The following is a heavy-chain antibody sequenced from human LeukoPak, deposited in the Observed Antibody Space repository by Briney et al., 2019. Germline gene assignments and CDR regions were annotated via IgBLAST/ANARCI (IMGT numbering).Heavy chain of an antibody. Sequence: GESLKISCKCSGYRFTSYWIGWVRQMPGQGMEWMGIIYPGDSVTRYSPSFQGQVTISADNSISTAYLQWSGLKASDTAMYYCARHGFSYGHVDPSFDYWGQGTLVTVSS. CDR1: GYRFTSYW. CDR2: IYPGDSVT. D-gene: IGHD5-18*01. CDR3: ARHGFSYGHVDPSFDY. V-gene: IGHV5-51*01. J-gene: IGHJ4*02.